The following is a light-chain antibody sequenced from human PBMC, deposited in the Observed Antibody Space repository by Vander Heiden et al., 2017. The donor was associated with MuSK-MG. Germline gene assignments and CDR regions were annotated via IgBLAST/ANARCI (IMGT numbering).Light chain of an antibody. Sequence: QSVLTQPPSVSGAPGQRVTISCTGSSSNIGAGYDVHWYQQLPGTATNLLIYGNSNRHSGGPDRFSGSKSGTSASMAITGLQAEDEADYYCQSYDSSRSGFVVFGGGTKLTVL. CDR3: QSYDSSRSGFVV. J-gene: IGLJ2*01. V-gene: IGLV1-40*01. CDR1: SSNIGAGYD. CDR2: GNS.